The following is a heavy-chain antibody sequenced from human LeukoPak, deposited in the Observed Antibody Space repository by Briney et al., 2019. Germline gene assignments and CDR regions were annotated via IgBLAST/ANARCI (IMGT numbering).Heavy chain of an antibody. Sequence: SETLSLTCAVYGGSFSGYYWSWICQPPGKGLEWIGEINHSGSTNYNPSLKSRVTISVDTSKNQFSLKLSFVTAADTAVYYCAREFPGSGSSYFDYWGQGTLVTVSS. CDR1: GGSFSGYY. J-gene: IGHJ4*02. D-gene: IGHD3-10*01. CDR3: AREFPGSGSSYFDY. CDR2: INHSGST. V-gene: IGHV4-34*01.